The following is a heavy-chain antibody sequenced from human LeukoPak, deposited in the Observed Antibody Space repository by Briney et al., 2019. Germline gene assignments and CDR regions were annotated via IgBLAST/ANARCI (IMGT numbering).Heavy chain of an antibody. V-gene: IGHV4-31*11. CDR3: ARLTPLYGLDY. Sequence: SETLSLTCAVSGASINSGAYSWTWIRQRPGEGLEFIGNISYTGNTYFHPSLKSRVAFSVDTSKSHFSLRLTSVTAADTAFYYCARLTPLYGLDYWGQGILVTVSS. D-gene: IGHD2-2*02. CDR1: GASINSGAYS. CDR2: ISYTGNT. J-gene: IGHJ4*02.